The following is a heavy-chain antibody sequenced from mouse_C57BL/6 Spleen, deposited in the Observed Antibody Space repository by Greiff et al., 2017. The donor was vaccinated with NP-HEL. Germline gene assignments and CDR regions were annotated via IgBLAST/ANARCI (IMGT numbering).Heavy chain of an antibody. CDR2: IYPGDGDT. CDR3: ARGGGYSNYFDY. J-gene: IGHJ2*01. CDR1: GYAFSSYW. D-gene: IGHD2-5*01. V-gene: IGHV1-80*01. Sequence: QVQLKESGAELVKPGASVKISCKASGYAFSSYWMNWVKQRPGKGLEWIGQIYPGDGDTNYNGKFKGKATLTADKSSSTAYMQLSSLTSEDSAVYFCARGGGYSNYFDYWGQGTTLTVSS.